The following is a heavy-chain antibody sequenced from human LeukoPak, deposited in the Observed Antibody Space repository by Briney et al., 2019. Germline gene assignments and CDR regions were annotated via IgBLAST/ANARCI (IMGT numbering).Heavy chain of an antibody. Sequence: GGSPRLSCAASGFTFSSYWMSWVRQAPGKGLEWVANIKQDGSEKYYVDSVKGRFTISRDNAKNSLYLQMNSLRAEDTAVYYCARDQDYYDSSGYLCYWGQGTLVTVSS. J-gene: IGHJ4*02. CDR1: GFTFSSYW. V-gene: IGHV3-7*01. D-gene: IGHD3-22*01. CDR2: IKQDGSEK. CDR3: ARDQDYYDSSGYLCY.